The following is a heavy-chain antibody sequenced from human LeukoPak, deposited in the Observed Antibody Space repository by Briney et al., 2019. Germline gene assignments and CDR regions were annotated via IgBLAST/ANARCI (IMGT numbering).Heavy chain of an antibody. D-gene: IGHD5-12*01. CDR1: GFTFSNNW. J-gene: IGHJ4*02. CDR3: ARERNGGYVPNFDS. V-gene: IGHV3-7*01. Sequence: QPGGSLRLSCAASGFTFSNNWMTWVRQAPGKGLEWVANIKQDGSEKYYVDSVKGRFTISRDNGKTSLYLQVNSLRAEDTAVYYCARERNGGYVPNFDSWGQETLVTVSS. CDR2: IKQDGSEK.